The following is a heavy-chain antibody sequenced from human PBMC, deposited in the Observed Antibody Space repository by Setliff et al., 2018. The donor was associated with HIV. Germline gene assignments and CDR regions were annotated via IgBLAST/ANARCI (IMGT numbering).Heavy chain of an antibody. D-gene: IGHD2-15*01. J-gene: IGHJ4*01. CDR1: GFTVSTYY. V-gene: IGHV3-53*01. CDR2: IYSGGST. Sequence: PGGSLRLSCAASGFTVSTYYMSWVRQAPGKGLEWVSTIYSGGSTYHADSVKGRFTISRDTSKNTLYLQMNRLRVEDTAVYYFAKDGISGGAYPPYYFDYWGHGTLVTVSS. CDR3: AKDGISGGAYPPYYFDY.